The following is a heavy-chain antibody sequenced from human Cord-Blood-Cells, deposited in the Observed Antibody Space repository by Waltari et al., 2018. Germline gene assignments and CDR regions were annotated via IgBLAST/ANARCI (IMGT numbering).Heavy chain of an antibody. CDR1: GYTFTGYY. D-gene: IGHD3-16*02. CDR3: AILGHTFGGVIVDY. Sequence: QVQLVQSGAEVKKPGDSVKVSWTASGYTFTGYYIPWVRQAPGQGLEWMGWINPNSGGTNYAQKFQGRVTMTRDTSISTAYMELSRLRSDDTAVYYCAILGHTFGGVIVDYWGQGTLVTVSS. J-gene: IGHJ4*02. CDR2: INPNSGGT. V-gene: IGHV1-2*02.